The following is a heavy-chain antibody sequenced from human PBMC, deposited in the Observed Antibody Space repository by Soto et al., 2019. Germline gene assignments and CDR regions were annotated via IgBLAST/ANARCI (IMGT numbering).Heavy chain of an antibody. D-gene: IGHD6-13*01. CDR3: ARVTGAAAGTRYFAY. CDR2: INHSGST. V-gene: IGHV4-34*01. CDR1: GGSFSGYY. Sequence: SETLCLTCAVYGGSFSGYYWSWIRQPPGKGLEWIGEINHSGSTNYNPSLKSRVTISVDTSTSLFSLKLSSVTAADTAVYYFARVTGAAAGTRYFAYWSQGTLVTVSS. J-gene: IGHJ4*02.